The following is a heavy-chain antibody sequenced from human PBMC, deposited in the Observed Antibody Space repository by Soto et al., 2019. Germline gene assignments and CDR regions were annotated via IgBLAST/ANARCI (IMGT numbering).Heavy chain of an antibody. CDR1: GFSLSTSGVG. CDR3: AHRRGHYDFWSGYYYYYMDV. CDR2: IYWDDDK. D-gene: IGHD3-3*01. V-gene: IGHV2-5*02. Sequence: QITLKESGPTLVNPTQTLTLTCTFSGFSLSTSGVGVGWIRQPPGKALEWLALIYWDDDKRYSPSLKSRLTITKDTSKNQVVLTMTNMDPVDTATYYCAHRRGHYDFWSGYYYYYMDVWGKGTTVTVSS. J-gene: IGHJ6*03.